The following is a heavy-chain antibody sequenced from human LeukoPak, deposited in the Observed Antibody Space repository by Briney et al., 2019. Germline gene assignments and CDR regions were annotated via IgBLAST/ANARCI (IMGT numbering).Heavy chain of an antibody. Sequence: GGSVRLSCAASGFTFSSYAMSWVRQAPGKGLEWVSDIGDSGCSTYYVDSVKGRFTISRDNAKNTLYLQMNSLRAEDTAMYYCVRSDWFDNWGQGTLV. V-gene: IGHV3-23*01. CDR1: GFTFSSYA. CDR2: IGDSGCST. J-gene: IGHJ5*02. CDR3: VRSDWFDN.